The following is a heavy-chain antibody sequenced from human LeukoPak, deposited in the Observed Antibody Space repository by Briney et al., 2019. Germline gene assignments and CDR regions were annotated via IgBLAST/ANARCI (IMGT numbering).Heavy chain of an antibody. J-gene: IGHJ4*02. CDR1: GGTFSSYA. V-gene: IGHV1-69*04. D-gene: IGHD5-24*01. Sequence: SVKVSCKASGGTFSSYAISWVRQAPGQGLEWMGRIIPILGIANYAQKFQGRVTITADKSTSTAYMELSSLRSEDTAVYYCARMGDGYNSRVDYWGQGTLVTVSS. CDR2: IIPILGIA. CDR3: ARMGDGYNSRVDY.